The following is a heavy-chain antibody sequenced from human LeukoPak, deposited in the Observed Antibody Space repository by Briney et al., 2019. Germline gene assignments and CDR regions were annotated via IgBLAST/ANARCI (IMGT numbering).Heavy chain of an antibody. J-gene: IGHJ6*03. CDR3: ARGPQWRGDYYYMDV. V-gene: IGHV1-8*01. CDR2: MNPNSGNK. D-gene: IGHD6-19*01. CDR1: GYSFTNFD. Sequence: ASVKASCKASGYSFTNFDINWVRQATGQGLEWMGWMNPNSGNKGYAQKFQGRVTMTMNTSITTAYMELSSLRSEDTAVYYCARGPQWRGDYYYMDVWGRGTTVTVSS.